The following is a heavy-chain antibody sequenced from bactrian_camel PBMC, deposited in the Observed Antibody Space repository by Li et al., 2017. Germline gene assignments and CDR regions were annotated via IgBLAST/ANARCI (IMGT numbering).Heavy chain of an antibody. CDR1: YSYSSYC. D-gene: IGHD4*01. CDR3: ASIADYGHSLCNY. CDR2: IGKGGDPT. V-gene: IGHV3S25*01. Sequence: QLVESGGGSVQAGGSLRLSCAGYSYSSYCMGWFRQAPGKERERVAAIGKGGDPTYYADSVRGRFTISQDNAKNTVYLQMNSLKPEDTAVYFCASIADYGHSLCNYWGQGTQVTVS. J-gene: IGHJ4*01.